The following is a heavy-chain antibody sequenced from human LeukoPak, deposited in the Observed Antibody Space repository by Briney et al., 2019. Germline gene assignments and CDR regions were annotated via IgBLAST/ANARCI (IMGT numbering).Heavy chain of an antibody. Sequence: GGSLRLSCAASGFTFSSYGMPWVRQAPGEGLEWVAVISYDGSNKYYAGTVKGRFTISRDNSKNTLYLQMNSLRAEDTAVYYCAKDRIAVAGRSLPDYWGQGTLVTVSS. J-gene: IGHJ4*02. CDR1: GFTFSSYG. V-gene: IGHV3-30*18. CDR3: AKDRIAVAGRSLPDY. CDR2: ISYDGSNK. D-gene: IGHD6-19*01.